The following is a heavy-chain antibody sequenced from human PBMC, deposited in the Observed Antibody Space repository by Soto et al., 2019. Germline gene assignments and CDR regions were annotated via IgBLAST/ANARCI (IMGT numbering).Heavy chain of an antibody. V-gene: IGHV4-31*03. CDR1: GGSISSGGYY. J-gene: IGHJ3*02. D-gene: IGHD3-10*01. CDR2: IYYSGST. CDR3: ATSRFGMDAFDI. Sequence: SETLSLTCTVSGGSISSGGYYWSWIRQHPGKGLEWIGYIYYSGSTYYNPSLKSRVTISVDTSKNQFSLKLSSVTAADTAVYYCATSRFGMDAFDIWGQGTMVT.